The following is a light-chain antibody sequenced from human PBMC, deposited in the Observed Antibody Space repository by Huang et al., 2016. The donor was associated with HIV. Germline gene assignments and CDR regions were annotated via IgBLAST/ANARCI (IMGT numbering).Light chain of an antibody. V-gene: IGKV3-20*01. CDR1: QSVSGNY. J-gene: IGKJ2*01. CDR2: GAS. CDR3: QQYGSAGYT. Sequence: ESVLAQSPGTLSLSPGERASQSVSGNYLAWYQQKPGQAPRLRIYGASNRATGTPDRFSGSGSGTDFTLTISRLEPEDFAVYYCQQYGSAGYTFGQGTKLEIK.